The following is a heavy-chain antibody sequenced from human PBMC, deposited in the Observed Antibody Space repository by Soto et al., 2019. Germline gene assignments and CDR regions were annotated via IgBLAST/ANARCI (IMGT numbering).Heavy chain of an antibody. CDR2: ISSDGSSK. CDR1: GFTFSRLP. V-gene: IGHV3-30-3*01. CDR3: ARPTVGTFFHALDH. D-gene: IGHD4-17*01. Sequence: QVQLVESGGGVARPGRPLPPPVEAPGFTFSRLPMHWVRQPPARGRGWVAVISSDGSSKLYADSVKGRFIVTRDNPKNTLYLQMSSLRVDDTAVYYCARPTVGTFFHALDHWGQGDLVTVSS. J-gene: IGHJ4*02.